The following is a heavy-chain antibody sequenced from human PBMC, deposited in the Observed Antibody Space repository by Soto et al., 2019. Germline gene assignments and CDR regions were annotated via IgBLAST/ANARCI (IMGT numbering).Heavy chain of an antibody. CDR1: GYSFTTYW. CDR3: ARLGETYCSGDICYQSQTFDYYGLDV. D-gene: IGHD2-15*01. CDR2: IDPSDSDI. Sequence: GESLKISCKGSGYSFTTYWITWVRQMPGKGLEWMGRIDPSDSDINYSPSFRGHVTISADKSINTAYLQWSSLKASDTAMYYCARLGETYCSGDICYQSQTFDYYGLDVWGQGTTVTVSS. V-gene: IGHV5-10-1*01. J-gene: IGHJ6*02.